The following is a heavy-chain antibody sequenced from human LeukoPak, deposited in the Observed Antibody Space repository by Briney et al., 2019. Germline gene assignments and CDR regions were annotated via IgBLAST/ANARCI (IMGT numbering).Heavy chain of an antibody. J-gene: IGHJ3*01. D-gene: IGHD3-9*01. CDR1: GFTFSSCA. CDR2: ISYSGDNT. Sequence: PGGSLRLSCAASGFTFSSCAMSWVRQAPGKGLEWISTISYSGDNTYYAVSVKGRFTISRDNSNNMVYLQMGSLRAEDTAIYYCAKGLYDILTGSYLYAYDVWGQGTMVTVSS. CDR3: AKGLYDILTGSYLYAYDV. V-gene: IGHV3-23*01.